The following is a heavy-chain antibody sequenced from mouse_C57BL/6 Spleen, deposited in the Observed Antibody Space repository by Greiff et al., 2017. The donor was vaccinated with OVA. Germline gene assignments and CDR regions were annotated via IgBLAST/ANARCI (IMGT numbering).Heavy chain of an antibody. V-gene: IGHV5-16*01. J-gene: IGHJ1*03. D-gene: IGHD1-1*01. CDR3: ARGTTVVRYFDV. CDR2: INYDGSST. CDR1: GFTFSDYY. Sequence: EVKVEESEGGLVQPGSSMKLSCTASGFTFSDYYLAWVRQVPEKGLEWVANINYDGSSTYYLDSLKSRFIISRDNAKNILYLQMSSLKSEDTATYYCARGTTVVRYFDVWGTGTTVTVSS.